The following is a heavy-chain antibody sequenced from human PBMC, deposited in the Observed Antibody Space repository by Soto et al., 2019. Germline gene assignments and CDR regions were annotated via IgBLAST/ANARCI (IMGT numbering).Heavy chain of an antibody. D-gene: IGHD3-16*01. J-gene: IGHJ6*02. Sequence: GASVKVSCKASGGTFSSYAISWVRQAPGQGLEWMGGIIPIFGTANYAQKLQGRVTMTADESTSTAYMELGSLRSEDTAVYYCARDESVTVLDYAYYYYYGMDVWGQGTTVTVSS. V-gene: IGHV1-69*13. CDR2: IIPIFGTA. CDR1: GGTFSSYA. CDR3: ARDESVTVLDYAYYYYYGMDV.